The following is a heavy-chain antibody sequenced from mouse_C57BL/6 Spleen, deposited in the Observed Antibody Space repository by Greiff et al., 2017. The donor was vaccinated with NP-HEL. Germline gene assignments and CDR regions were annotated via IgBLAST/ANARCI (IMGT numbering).Heavy chain of an antibody. V-gene: IGHV1-81*01. Sequence: QVQLKESGAELARPGASVKLSCKASGYTFTSYGISWVKQRTGQGLEWIGEIYPRSGNTYYNEKFKGKATLTADKSSSTAYMELRSLTSEDSAVYFCARPDYYGSSPYYFDYWGQGTTLTVSS. CDR1: GYTFTSYG. D-gene: IGHD1-1*01. CDR2: IYPRSGNT. CDR3: ARPDYYGSSPYYFDY. J-gene: IGHJ2*01.